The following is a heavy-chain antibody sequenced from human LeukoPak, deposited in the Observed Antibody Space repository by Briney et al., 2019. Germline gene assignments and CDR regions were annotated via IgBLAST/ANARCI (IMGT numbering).Heavy chain of an antibody. CDR2: TSSSDPGT. V-gene: IGHV3-23*01. CDR3: ARAPVTSCRGVYCYPFDY. Sequence: GGSLRLSCAASGFPLSSYAMSWVRQASGKGLEWVSATSSSDPGTYYADSVRGRFTISRDNSKNTLYLQLNSLRVEDTGVYYCARAPVTSCRGVYCYPFDYGGQGTLVTVSS. D-gene: IGHD2-21*01. J-gene: IGHJ4*02. CDR1: GFPLSSYA.